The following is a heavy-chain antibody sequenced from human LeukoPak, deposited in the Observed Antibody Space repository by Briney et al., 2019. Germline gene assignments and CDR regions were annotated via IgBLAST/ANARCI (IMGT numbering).Heavy chain of an antibody. J-gene: IGHJ6*02. CDR3: ARSTWGSRRYYYYGMDV. CDR1: GFTVSSNY. D-gene: IGHD7-27*01. CDR2: IYSGGST. V-gene: IGHV3-66*02. Sequence: GGSLRLSCAASGFTVSSNYMSWVRQAPGKGLEWVSVIYSGGSTYYADSEKGRFTISRDSSKNTLYLQMNSLRAEDTAVYYCARSTWGSRRYYYYGMDVWGQGTTVTVSS.